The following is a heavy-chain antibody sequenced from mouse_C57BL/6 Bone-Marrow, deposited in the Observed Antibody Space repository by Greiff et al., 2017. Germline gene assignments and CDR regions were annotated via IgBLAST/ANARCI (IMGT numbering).Heavy chain of an antibody. D-gene: IGHD1-1*01. CDR1: GYTFTSYW. V-gene: IGHV1-74*01. CDR3: AIPCYGRCDGYCDV. CDR2: IHPSDSDT. J-gene: IGHJ1*03. Sequence: VQLQQSGAELLKPGASLKVSCKASGYTFTSYWMHWVKQRPGQGLEWIGRIHPSDSDTNYNQKFKGKATLTVDKSSSTAYMQLSSLISEDSAVYDCAIPCYGRCDGYCDVWGTGTTVTVSS.